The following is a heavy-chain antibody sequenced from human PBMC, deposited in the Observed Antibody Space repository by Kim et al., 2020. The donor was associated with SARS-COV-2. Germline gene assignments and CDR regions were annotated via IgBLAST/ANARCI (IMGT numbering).Heavy chain of an antibody. CDR1: GGTFSSYA. D-gene: IGHD6-6*01. V-gene: IGHV1-69*13. CDR3: ARVMGAARLYYYYGMDV. CDR2: IIPIFGTA. J-gene: IGHJ6*02. Sequence: SVKVSCKASGGTFSSYAISWVRQAPGQGLEWMGGIIPIFGTANYAQKFQGRVTITADESTSTAYMELSSLRSEDTAVYYCARVMGAARLYYYYGMDVWGQGTTVTVSS.